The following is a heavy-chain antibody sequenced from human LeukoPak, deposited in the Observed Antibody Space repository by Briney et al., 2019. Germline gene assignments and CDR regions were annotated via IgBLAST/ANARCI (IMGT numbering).Heavy chain of an antibody. J-gene: IGHJ5*02. CDR1: GGSISSSNW. CDR3: ARGPPSDVIWWVRQNWFDP. CDR2: IYNSGCT. D-gene: IGHD5-12*01. Sequence: SETLSLTCAVSGGSISSSNWRSGVRQPPGKGLEGTGEIYNSGCTNYTPSLKSRVTISVDNAKNSFSLKLNSVTAADTAVYYCARGPPSDVIWWVRQNWFDPGGQGTRGTVSS. V-gene: IGHV4-4*02.